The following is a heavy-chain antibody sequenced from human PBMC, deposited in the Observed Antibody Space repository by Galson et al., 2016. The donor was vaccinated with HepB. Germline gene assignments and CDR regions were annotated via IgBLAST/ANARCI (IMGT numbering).Heavy chain of an antibody. J-gene: IGHJ4*02. Sequence: PALVKPTQTLTLTCTFSGFSLSTNGEGVGWIRQPPGKALEWLALIYWDDEKRYSPSLQTRLTITKDTSKNQVVLTMTNMDPVDTGTYYCVHRRKLTYYFDYWGQESLVTVSS. CDR3: VHRRKLTYYFDY. V-gene: IGHV2-5*02. D-gene: IGHD1-1*01. CDR2: IYWDDEK. CDR1: GFSLSTNGEG.